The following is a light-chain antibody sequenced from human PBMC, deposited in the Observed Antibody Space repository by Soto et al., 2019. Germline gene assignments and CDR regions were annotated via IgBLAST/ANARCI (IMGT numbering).Light chain of an antibody. CDR1: SSNIGTGYD. CDR3: PSNYIRLSGSG. CDR2: GNS. V-gene: IGLV1-40*01. J-gene: IGLJ1*01. Sequence: QSVMTQAPSVSGAPGQRVTISCTGSSSNIGTGYDVHWYQQLPGTAPKLLIYGNSNRPSGVPDRFSGSKSGTSASLDITGLQAEAEADYHSPSNYIRLSGSGFGTGTKVNVL.